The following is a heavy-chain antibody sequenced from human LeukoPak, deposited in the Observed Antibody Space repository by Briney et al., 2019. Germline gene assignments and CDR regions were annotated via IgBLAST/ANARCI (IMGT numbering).Heavy chain of an antibody. CDR2: IYYSGST. CDR1: GGSISSSSYY. V-gene: IGHV4-39*07. J-gene: IGHJ4*02. CDR3: ARDYDILTGPFTLGY. Sequence: PSETLSLTCTVSGGSISSSSYYWGWIRQPPGKGLEWIGSIYYSGSTYYNPSLKSRVTISVDTSKNQFSLKLSSVTAADTAVYYCARDYDILTGPFTLGYWGQGTLVTVSS. D-gene: IGHD3-9*01.